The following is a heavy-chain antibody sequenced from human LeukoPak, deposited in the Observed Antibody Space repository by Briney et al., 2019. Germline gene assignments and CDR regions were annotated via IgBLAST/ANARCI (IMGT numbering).Heavy chain of an antibody. CDR1: GFTFSRYA. D-gene: IGHD4-17*01. CDR2: LSASGGNK. V-gene: IGHV3-23*01. CDR3: AKDRGSYGDYAVFDF. J-gene: IGHJ4*02. Sequence: GGSLRLSCSAYGFTFSRYAVSWVRQAPGKGLEWVSSLSASGGNKYYADSVKGRLTISRDNSKDTLDLQMNSLRAEDTAIYYCAKDRGSYGDYAVFDFWGQGTLVTVSS.